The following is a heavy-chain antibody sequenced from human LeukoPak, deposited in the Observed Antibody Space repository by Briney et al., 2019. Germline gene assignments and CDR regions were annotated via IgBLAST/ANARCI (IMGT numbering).Heavy chain of an antibody. CDR1: GGTFISYA. CDR3: ARSPSGSYPFDY. CDR2: IIPIFGTA. J-gene: IGHJ4*02. D-gene: IGHD1-26*01. V-gene: IGHV1-69*01. Sequence: SVKVSCKASGGTFISYAISWVRQAPGQGLEWMGGIIPIFGTANYAQKFQGRVTITADESTSTAYMELSSLRSEDTAVYYCARSPSGSYPFDYWGQGTLVTVSS.